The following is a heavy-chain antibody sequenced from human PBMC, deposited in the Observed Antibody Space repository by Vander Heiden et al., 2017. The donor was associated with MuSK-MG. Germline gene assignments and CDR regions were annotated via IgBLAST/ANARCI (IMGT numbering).Heavy chain of an antibody. CDR3: ARGGPYQKYQLRNGYFDY. Sequence: QVQLQESGPGLVKPSETLSLTCTVADGSISSYYWSWIRQPPGKGLEWIGYIYYSGSTNYNPSLKSRVTISVDTSKNQFSLKLSSVTAADTAVYYCARGGPYQKYQLRNGYFDYWGQGTLVTVSS. D-gene: IGHD2-2*01. J-gene: IGHJ4*02. V-gene: IGHV4-59*01. CDR1: DGSISSYY. CDR2: IYYSGST.